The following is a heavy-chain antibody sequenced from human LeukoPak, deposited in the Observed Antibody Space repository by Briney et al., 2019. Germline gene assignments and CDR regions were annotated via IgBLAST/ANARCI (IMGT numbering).Heavy chain of an antibody. J-gene: IGHJ4*02. V-gene: IGHV3-48*03. D-gene: IGHD3-16*01. Sequence: PGGSLRLSCAASGFTFSSYEMNWVRQAPGKGLEWVSYISSSGSTIYYADSVKGRFTISRDNAKNSLYLQMNSLRAEDTALYYCAKDKGGTLSYYFDYWGQGTLVTVSS. CDR2: ISSSGSTI. CDR1: GFTFSSYE. CDR3: AKDKGGTLSYYFDY.